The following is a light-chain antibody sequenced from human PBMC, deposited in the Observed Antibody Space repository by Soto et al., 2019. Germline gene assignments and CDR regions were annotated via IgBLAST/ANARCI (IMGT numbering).Light chain of an antibody. CDR2: DVT. CDR1: SSDVGGYRF. CDR3: SSYTSSSTLV. V-gene: IGLV2-14*01. J-gene: IGLJ2*01. Sequence: QSALTQPASVSGSPGQSITISCTGTSSDVGGYRFVSWYQQLPGKAPKLMIYDVTYRPSGVSDRFSGSKSGNTASLTISGLQAEDEADYYCSSYTSSSTLVFGGGTKLTVL.